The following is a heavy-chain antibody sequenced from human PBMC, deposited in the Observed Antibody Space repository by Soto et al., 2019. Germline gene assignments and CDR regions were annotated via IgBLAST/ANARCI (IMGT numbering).Heavy chain of an antibody. Sequence: SQTLSLTCAISGDSVSSNTAAWNWIRQSPSRGLEWLGRTFFRSKQYNDYAESLKSRITINPDTSKNQFSLHLDSVTPEDTAVYFCARARWCADALDFWGQGTMVTVAS. CDR1: GDSVSSNTAA. CDR3: ARARWCADALDF. V-gene: IGHV6-1*01. D-gene: IGHD2-8*02. J-gene: IGHJ3*01. CDR2: TFFRSKQYN.